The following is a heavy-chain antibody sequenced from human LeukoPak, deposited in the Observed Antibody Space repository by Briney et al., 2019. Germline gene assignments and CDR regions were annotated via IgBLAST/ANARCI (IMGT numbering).Heavy chain of an antibody. J-gene: IGHJ3*02. V-gene: IGHV3-30*04. D-gene: IGHD3-22*01. CDR3: GGYYDSSGYYAFDI. Sequence: PGGSLRLSCAASGFTFSSYAMHWVRQAPGKGLEWVAVISYDGSNKYYADSVKGRFTISRDNSKNTLYLQMNSLRAEDTAVYYCGGYYDSSGYYAFDIWGQGTMVTVSS. CDR1: GFTFSSYA. CDR2: ISYDGSNK.